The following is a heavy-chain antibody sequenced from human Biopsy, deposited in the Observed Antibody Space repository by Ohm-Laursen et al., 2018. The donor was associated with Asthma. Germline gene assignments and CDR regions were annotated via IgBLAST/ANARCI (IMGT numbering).Heavy chain of an antibody. J-gene: IGHJ4*02. Sequence: SLRLSCSASGFTVSRDHMFWVRQAPGKGLEWVSVIYSGGTSHTADSVRGRFTISRDYSKNTLYLQMHSLRAEVTAVYYCAKDERLYYGSDSKYMQPVPFGDWGQGTLVIVSA. CDR3: AKDERLYYGSDSKYMQPVPFGD. CDR1: GFTVSRDH. CDR2: IYSGGTS. V-gene: IGHV3-53*01. D-gene: IGHD3-10*01.